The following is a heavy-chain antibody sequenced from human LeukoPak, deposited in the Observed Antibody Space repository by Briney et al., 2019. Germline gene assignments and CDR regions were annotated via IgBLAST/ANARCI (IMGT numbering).Heavy chain of an antibody. CDR1: GGTFSSYA. J-gene: IGHJ4*02. CDR3: ARDFEDCSGGSCLYYFDY. V-gene: IGHV1-69*05. CDR2: ISPIFGTA. D-gene: IGHD2-15*01. Sequence: PSLKVSCKASGGTFSSYAISWVRQAPGQGVEWMGRISPIFGTANYAQKFQGRVTITTDESTSTAYMELSSLRSEDTAVYYCARDFEDCSGGSCLYYFDYWGQGTLVTVSS.